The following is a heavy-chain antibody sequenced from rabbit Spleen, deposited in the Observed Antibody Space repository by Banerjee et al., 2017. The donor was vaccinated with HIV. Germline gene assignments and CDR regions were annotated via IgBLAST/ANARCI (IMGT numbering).Heavy chain of an antibody. CDR2: IHSSSGST. J-gene: IGHJ3*01. CDR1: GFDFSDYG. CDR3: VRLWWL. Sequence: QSLEESGGDLVKPGASLKLSCKASGFDFSDYGISWVRQAPGKGLEWIGVIHSSSGSTAYASWVNGRFPISKTSTTVDLQLNSLTAADTATYFCVRLWWLWGQGTLVTVS. V-gene: IGHV1S40*01. D-gene: IGHD1-1*01.